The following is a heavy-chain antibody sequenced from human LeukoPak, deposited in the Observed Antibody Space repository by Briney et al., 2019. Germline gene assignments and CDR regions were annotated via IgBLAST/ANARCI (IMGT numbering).Heavy chain of an antibody. CDR2: IYYSGST. J-gene: IGHJ4*02. Sequence: SETLSLTCTVSGGSISSSSYYWGWIRQPPGKGLEWIGSIYYSGSTYYNPSLKSRVTISVDTSKNQFSLKLCSVTAADTAVYYCARESSMVRGAPDYWGQGTLVTVSS. V-gene: IGHV4-39*07. CDR3: ARESSMVRGAPDY. D-gene: IGHD3-10*01. CDR1: GGSISSSSYY.